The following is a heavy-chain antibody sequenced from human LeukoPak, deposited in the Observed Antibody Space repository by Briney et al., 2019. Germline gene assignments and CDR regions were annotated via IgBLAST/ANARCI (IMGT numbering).Heavy chain of an antibody. Sequence: GGSLRLSCVASGLPFSEYSMNWVRQAPGKGLEWVSCISKSSTFIHYADSVKGRFTISRDNAKNSLHLQMDSLRVEDTAVYYCATSVTRRRLDWFIDLWGRGTLVSVSS. CDR2: ISKSSTFI. J-gene: IGHJ2*01. CDR3: ATSVTRRRLDWFIDL. D-gene: IGHD4-17*01. V-gene: IGHV3-21*01. CDR1: GLPFSEYS.